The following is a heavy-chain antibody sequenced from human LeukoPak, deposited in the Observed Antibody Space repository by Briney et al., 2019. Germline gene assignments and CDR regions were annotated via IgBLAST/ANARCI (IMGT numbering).Heavy chain of an antibody. V-gene: IGHV3-11*04. CDR3: ARMGDPYSSGWYDGDY. CDR1: GFAVSSNY. Sequence: GGSLRLSCAASGFAVSSNYMSWVRQAPGKGLEWVSYISSSGSTIYYADSVKGRFTISRDNAKNSLYLQMNSLRAEDTAVYYCARMGDPYSSGWYDGDYWGQGTLVTVSS. J-gene: IGHJ4*02. D-gene: IGHD6-19*01. CDR2: ISSSGSTI.